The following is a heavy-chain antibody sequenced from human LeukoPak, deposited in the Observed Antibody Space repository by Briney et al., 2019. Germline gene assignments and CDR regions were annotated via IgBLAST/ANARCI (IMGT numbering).Heavy chain of an antibody. CDR2: ISYDGGNK. CDR1: GFTFSNYG. CDR3: ARDQTLVVRGAKDY. V-gene: IGHV3-30*03. D-gene: IGHD3-10*01. Sequence: GGSLRLSCAASGFTFSNYGMHWVRQAPGKGLEWVAFISYDGGNKYYTDSVKGRFTISRDNSKNTLYLQMNSLRPEDTAVYYCARDQTLVVRGAKDYWGQGTLVTVSS. J-gene: IGHJ4*02.